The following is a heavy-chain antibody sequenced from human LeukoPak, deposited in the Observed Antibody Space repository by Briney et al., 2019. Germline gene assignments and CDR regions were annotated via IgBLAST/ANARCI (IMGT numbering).Heavy chain of an antibody. CDR3: AGSGSYYKFPY. Sequence: SETLPLTCTVSGGSISSYYWSWIRQPPGKGLEWIGYIYYSGSTNYNPSLKSRVTISVDTSKNQFSLKLSSVTAADTAVYYCAGSGSYYKFPYWGQGTLVTVSS. J-gene: IGHJ4*02. CDR1: GGSISSYY. D-gene: IGHD3-10*01. V-gene: IGHV4-59*01. CDR2: IYYSGST.